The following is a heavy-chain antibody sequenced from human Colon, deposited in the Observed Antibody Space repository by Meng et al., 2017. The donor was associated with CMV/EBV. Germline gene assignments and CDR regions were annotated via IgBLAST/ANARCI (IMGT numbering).Heavy chain of an antibody. Sequence: GESLKISCAASGFTLGSYWMSWVRQAPGKGLEWVANIWQDGSEKYYVDSVKGRFNISRDNAKNTVYLQMNSLRPEDTAVYYCARGWPPDYWGQGTLVTVSS. CDR3: ARGWPPDY. J-gene: IGHJ4*02. V-gene: IGHV3-7*01. CDR1: GFTLGSYW. CDR2: IWQDGSEK. D-gene: IGHD6-13*01.